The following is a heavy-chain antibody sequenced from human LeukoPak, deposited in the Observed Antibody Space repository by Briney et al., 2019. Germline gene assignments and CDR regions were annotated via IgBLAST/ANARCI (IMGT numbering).Heavy chain of an antibody. Sequence: AASVKVSCKASGYTFTSYGISWVRQAPGQGLEWMGGIIPMFDTANYAQRFQGRLTITADKSTSTAYMELSSLTSEDTAVYYCARADNWEGAKGDWGQGTMVTVSS. CDR1: GYTFTSYG. J-gene: IGHJ3*01. CDR3: ARADNWEGAKGD. CDR2: IIPMFDTA. V-gene: IGHV1-69*06. D-gene: IGHD3-16*01.